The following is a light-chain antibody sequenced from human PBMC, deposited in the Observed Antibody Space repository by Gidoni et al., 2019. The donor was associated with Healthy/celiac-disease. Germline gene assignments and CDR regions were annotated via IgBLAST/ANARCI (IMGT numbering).Light chain of an antibody. CDR1: SSDVGSYNR. CDR2: DVS. J-gene: IGLJ3*02. V-gene: IGLV2-18*02. Sequence: QSALTQPPSVSGYPGQSVTISCTGTSSDVGSYNRVSWYQQPPGTAPKLMIYDVSKRPSGVPDRFSGSKAGNTASLTISGRQAEDEADYYCSSYTSSSTLAFGGGTKLTV. CDR3: SSYTSSSTLA.